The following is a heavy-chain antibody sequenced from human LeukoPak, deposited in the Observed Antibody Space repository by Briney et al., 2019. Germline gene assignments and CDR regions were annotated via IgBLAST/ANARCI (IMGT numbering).Heavy chain of an antibody. J-gene: IGHJ5*02. V-gene: IGHV3-30*03. CDR3: ARDFGVVIIGNWFDP. CDR2: ISYDGSNK. Sequence: GGSLRLSCAASGFTFSSYGMHWVRQAPGKGLEWVAVISYDGSNKYYADSVKGRFTISRDNSKNTLYLQMNSLRAEDTAVYYCARDFGVVIIGNWFDPWGQGTLVTVSS. CDR1: GFTFSSYG. D-gene: IGHD3-3*01.